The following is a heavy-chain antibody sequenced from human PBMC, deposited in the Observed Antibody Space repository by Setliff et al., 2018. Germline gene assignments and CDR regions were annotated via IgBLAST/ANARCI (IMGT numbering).Heavy chain of an antibody. D-gene: IGHD4-4*01. CDR3: AKDYRGYYYMDV. CDR2: ISSSGSTI. CDR1: GFTFSDYY. J-gene: IGHJ6*03. Sequence: LRLSCAASGFTFSDYYMSWIRQAPGKGLEWVSYISSSGSTIYYADSVKGRFTISRDNAKNSLYLQMNSLRAEDTAVYYCAKDYRGYYYMDVWGKGTTVTVSS. V-gene: IGHV3-11*04.